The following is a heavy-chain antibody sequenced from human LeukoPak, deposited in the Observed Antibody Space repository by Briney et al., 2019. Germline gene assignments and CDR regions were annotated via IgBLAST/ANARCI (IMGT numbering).Heavy chain of an antibody. CDR3: TRRGGSGRAFDY. D-gene: IGHD1-26*01. CDR1: GGSISSGGYS. Sequence: SQTLSLTCAVSGGSISSGGYSWSWIRQPPGKGLEWIGYIYHSGSTYYNPSLKSRVTISVDRSKNQFSLKLSSVTAADTAVYYCTRRGGSGRAFDYWGQGTLVTVSS. J-gene: IGHJ4*02. CDR2: IYHSGST. V-gene: IGHV4-30-2*01.